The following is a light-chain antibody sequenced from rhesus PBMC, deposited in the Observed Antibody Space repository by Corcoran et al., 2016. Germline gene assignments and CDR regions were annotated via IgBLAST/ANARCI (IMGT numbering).Light chain of an antibody. Sequence: DIQMSQSPSSLSASVGDRVTITCRASQGISSYLNWYQQKPGNAPKILIYYASTLQSGVPSMFSGSGSGTDCTLTISSLQPEDFATYYCQHGYGTPFTFGPGTKLDIK. CDR2: YAS. V-gene: IGKV1-32*03. J-gene: IGKJ3*01. CDR3: QHGYGTPFT. CDR1: QGISSY.